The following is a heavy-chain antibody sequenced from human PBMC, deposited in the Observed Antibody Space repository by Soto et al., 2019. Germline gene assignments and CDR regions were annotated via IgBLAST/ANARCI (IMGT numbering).Heavy chain of an antibody. CDR3: ARTSHYNDFWSGSYYYYMDV. CDR2: ISAYNGNT. D-gene: IGHD3-3*01. Sequence: ASVKVSCKASGYTFTSYGISWVRQAPGQGLEWMGWISAYNGNTNYAQKLQGRVTMTTDTSTSTAYMELRSLRSDDTAVYYCARTSHYNDFWSGSYYYYMDVWGKGTTVTVSS. CDR1: GYTFTSYG. V-gene: IGHV1-18*01. J-gene: IGHJ6*03.